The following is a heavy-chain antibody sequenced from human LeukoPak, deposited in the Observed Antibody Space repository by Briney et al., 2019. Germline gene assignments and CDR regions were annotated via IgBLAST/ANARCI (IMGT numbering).Heavy chain of an antibody. CDR1: GGSISSYY. D-gene: IGHD6-13*01. V-gene: IGHV4-4*07. J-gene: IGHJ4*02. CDR3: ARQPSSWFTSFDS. CDR2: IYTSGST. Sequence: SETLSLTCTVSGGSISSYYWSWIRQPAGKGLEWIGRIYTSGSTNYNPSLKSRVTISVDTSRNQFSLKLSSVTAADTAVYYCARQPSSWFTSFDSWGQGTLVTVSS.